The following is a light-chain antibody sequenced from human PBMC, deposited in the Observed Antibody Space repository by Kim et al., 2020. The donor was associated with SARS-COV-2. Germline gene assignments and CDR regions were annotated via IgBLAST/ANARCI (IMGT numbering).Light chain of an antibody. V-gene: IGLV1-44*01. CDR2: SNI. Sequence: GQRVTISCSGSSSNIGSNTVNWYQQLPGTAPKLLIYSNIHRPSGVPDRFSGSKSGASASLAISGLQSEDEADYYCAAWDDSLNGWVFGGGTQLTVL. CDR3: AAWDDSLNGWV. CDR1: SSNIGSNT. J-gene: IGLJ3*02.